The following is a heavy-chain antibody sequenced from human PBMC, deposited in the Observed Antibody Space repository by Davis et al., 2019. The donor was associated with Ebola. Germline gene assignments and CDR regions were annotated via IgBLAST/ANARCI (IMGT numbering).Heavy chain of an antibody. D-gene: IGHD4-17*01. CDR3: ARDATTVTTIRFHP. CDR1: GYTFSGYA. Sequence: AASVKVSCKTSGYTFSGYAISWVRQAPGQGLEWIGRINVYNGHTNYAQNFQGRVTVSTDTSTSIAYMELRSLRSDDTALYYCARDATTVTTIRFHPWGQGTLVTVSS. V-gene: IGHV1-18*01. J-gene: IGHJ5*02. CDR2: INVYNGHT.